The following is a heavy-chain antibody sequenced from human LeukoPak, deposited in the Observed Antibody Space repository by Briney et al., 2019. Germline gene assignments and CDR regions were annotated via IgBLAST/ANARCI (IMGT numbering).Heavy chain of an antibody. CDR2: ISAYNGNT. J-gene: IGHJ4*02. Sequence: ASVRVSCKASGYTFTSYGISWVRQAPGQGLEWMGWISAYNGNTNYAQKLQGRVTMTTDTSTSTAYMELRSLRSDDTAVYYCARDSITIFGVVLYYFDYWGQGTLVTVSS. D-gene: IGHD3-3*01. CDR3: ARDSITIFGVVLYYFDY. V-gene: IGHV1-18*01. CDR1: GYTFTSYG.